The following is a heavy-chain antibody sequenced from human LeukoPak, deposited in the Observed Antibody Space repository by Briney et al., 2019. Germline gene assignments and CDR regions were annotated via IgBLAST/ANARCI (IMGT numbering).Heavy chain of an antibody. D-gene: IGHD3-22*01. CDR1: GFTFSDYY. J-gene: IGHJ6*04. V-gene: IGHV3-11*04. CDR2: ISSSGSTI. Sequence: GGSLRLSCAASGFTFSDYYMSWIRQAPGKGLEWVSYISSSGSTIYYADSVKGRFTISRDNAKNSLYLQMNSLRAEDTAVYYCARNAYYYDSSGYISVWGKGTTVTTSS. CDR3: ARNAYYYDSSGYISV.